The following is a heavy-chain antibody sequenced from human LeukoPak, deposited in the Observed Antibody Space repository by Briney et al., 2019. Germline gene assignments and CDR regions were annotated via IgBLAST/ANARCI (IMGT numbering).Heavy chain of an antibody. CDR2: ISPSGDNI. V-gene: IGHV3-48*03. J-gene: IGHJ4*02. CDR1: GFTFSSYE. Sequence: GGSLRLSCAASGFTFSSYEMNWVRQAPGKGLEWVSYISPSGDNIKYADSVKGRFSISRDNAMNLMYLQMNSLRAEDTAVYYSAREPSGVLGFDYWGQGTLVTVSS. CDR3: AREPSGVLGFDY. D-gene: IGHD3-10*01.